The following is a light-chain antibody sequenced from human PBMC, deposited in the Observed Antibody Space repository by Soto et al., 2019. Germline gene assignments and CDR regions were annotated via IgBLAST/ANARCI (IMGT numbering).Light chain of an antibody. V-gene: IGLV1-44*01. CDR3: AAWDDSLNGPNWV. Sequence: QSVLTQPPSASGTPGQRVTISCSGSSSNIGSNTGNWYQQLPGTAPKLLIYSNNQRPSGVPDRLSGSKSGTSASLAISGLKSEDDADYYCAAWDDSLNGPNWVFGGGTKLTVL. J-gene: IGLJ3*02. CDR1: SSNIGSNT. CDR2: SNN.